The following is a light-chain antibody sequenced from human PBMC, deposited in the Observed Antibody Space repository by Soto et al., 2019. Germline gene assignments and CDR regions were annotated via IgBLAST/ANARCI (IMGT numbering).Light chain of an antibody. Sequence: DIQMTQSPSSVSASVGDRVTITCRASQGISSWLAWYQKKPGKAPKLLIYAASSLQSGVPSTFSGSGSGTDFTLTISSLQPEDFATYYCQQANSFPITFGQGTRLEIK. J-gene: IGKJ5*01. CDR1: QGISSW. V-gene: IGKV1-12*01. CDR3: QQANSFPIT. CDR2: AAS.